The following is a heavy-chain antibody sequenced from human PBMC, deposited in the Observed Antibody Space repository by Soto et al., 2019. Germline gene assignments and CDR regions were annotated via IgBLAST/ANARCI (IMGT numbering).Heavy chain of an antibody. Sequence: GGSLRLSCAASGFTFDDYAMHWVRQAPGKGLEWVSGISWNSGSIGYADSVKGRFTISRDNAKNSLYLQMNSLRAEDTALYYCAKARGTLVAGSLFDYWGQGTLVTVSS. CDR2: ISWNSGSI. J-gene: IGHJ4*02. CDR1: GFTFDDYA. V-gene: IGHV3-9*01. CDR3: AKARGTLVAGSLFDY. D-gene: IGHD6-19*01.